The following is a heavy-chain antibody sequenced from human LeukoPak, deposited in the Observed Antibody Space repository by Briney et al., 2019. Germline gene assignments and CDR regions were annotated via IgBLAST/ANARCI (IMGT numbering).Heavy chain of an antibody. V-gene: IGHV3-30*18. Sequence: GGSLRLSCAASGFTLSSFGMTWVRQAPGKGLEWVAVISYDGSNKYYADSVKGRFTISRDNSKNTLYLQMNSLRAEDTAVYYCAKDLAYDSSGYYYPGYWGQGALVTVSS. CDR3: AKDLAYDSSGYYYPGY. J-gene: IGHJ4*02. D-gene: IGHD3-22*01. CDR1: GFTLSSFG. CDR2: ISYDGSNK.